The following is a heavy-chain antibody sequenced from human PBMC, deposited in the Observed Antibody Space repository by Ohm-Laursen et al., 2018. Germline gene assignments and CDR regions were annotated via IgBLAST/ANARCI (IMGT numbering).Heavy chain of an antibody. D-gene: IGHD6-19*01. V-gene: IGHV3-64*01. J-gene: IGHJ3*02. Sequence: SLRLSCTASGFTFSSYAMHWVRQAPGKGLEYVSAISSNGSSTYYANSVKGRFTISRDNSKNTLYLQMGSLRAEDMAVYYCAREAYSSGWYPISRDDAFDIWGQGTMVTVSS. CDR3: AREAYSSGWYPISRDDAFDI. CDR1: GFTFSSYA. CDR2: ISSNGSST.